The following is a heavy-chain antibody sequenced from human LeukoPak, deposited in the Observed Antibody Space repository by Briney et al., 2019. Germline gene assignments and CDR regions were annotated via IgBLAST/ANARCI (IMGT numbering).Heavy chain of an antibody. CDR1: GGSISGYY. Sequence: PSETLSLTCTVSGGSISGYYWSWIRQPAGKGLEWIGRIYYSGSTYYNPSLKSRVTISVDTSKNQFSLKLSSVTAADTAVYYCARHTIFGGGGGYWGQGTLVTVSS. D-gene: IGHD3-3*01. J-gene: IGHJ4*02. CDR2: IYYSGST. CDR3: ARHTIFGGGGGY. V-gene: IGHV4-59*05.